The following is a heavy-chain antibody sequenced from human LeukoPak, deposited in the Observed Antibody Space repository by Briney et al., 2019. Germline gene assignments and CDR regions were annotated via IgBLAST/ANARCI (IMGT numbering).Heavy chain of an antibody. V-gene: IGHV3-23*01. Sequence: GGSLRLSCAASGFTFSSYAMNWVRQAPGEGLEWVSAINGGGSSTYYAGSVKGRFTISRDSSKNTLYLQMNSLRAEDTAVYYCAKGKATGPYDAFDICGQGTMVTVSS. CDR2: INGGGSST. D-gene: IGHD1-1*01. J-gene: IGHJ3*02. CDR1: GFTFSSYA. CDR3: AKGKATGPYDAFDI.